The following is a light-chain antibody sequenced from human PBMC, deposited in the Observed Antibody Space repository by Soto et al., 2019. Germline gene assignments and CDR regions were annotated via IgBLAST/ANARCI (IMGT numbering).Light chain of an antibody. Sequence: DVQMNHSPSTLAASVWDRVAMTSRASQNIRSRLAWFQQKPGKAPKLLIYDASSLESGVPQRFSGSGSGTEFTLTISSLQTDDFSTYYCHQYHSYWTFGQGTKVAIK. J-gene: IGKJ1*01. CDR2: DAS. V-gene: IGKV1-5*01. CDR1: QNIRSR. CDR3: HQYHSYWT.